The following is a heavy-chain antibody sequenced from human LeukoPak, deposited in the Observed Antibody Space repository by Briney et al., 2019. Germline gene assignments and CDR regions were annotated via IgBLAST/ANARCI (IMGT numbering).Heavy chain of an antibody. CDR2: INHSGST. D-gene: IGHD3-22*01. CDR1: GGSFSGYY. Sequence: SETLSLTCAVYGGSFSGYYWSWIRQPPGKGLEWIGEINHSGSTNYNPSLKSRVTISVDTSKNQFSLKLSSVTAADTAVYYCARTYYYDSSGYYFDYWGQGTLVTVSS. CDR3: ARTYYYDSSGYYFDY. V-gene: IGHV4-34*01. J-gene: IGHJ4*02.